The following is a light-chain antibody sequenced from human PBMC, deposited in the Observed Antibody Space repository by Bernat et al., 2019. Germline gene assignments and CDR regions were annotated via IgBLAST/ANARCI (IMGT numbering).Light chain of an antibody. CDR1: QSISSW. CDR3: QQYNSYSLIT. V-gene: IGKV1-5*03. CDR2: KAS. J-gene: IGKJ5*01. Sequence: DIQMTQSPSTLSASVGDRVTITCRASQSISSWLAWYQQKPGKAPKLLIYKASSLESGVPSRFSGSGSGTEFTLTISSLQPDDFATYYCQQYNSYSLITFGQGTRLAIK.